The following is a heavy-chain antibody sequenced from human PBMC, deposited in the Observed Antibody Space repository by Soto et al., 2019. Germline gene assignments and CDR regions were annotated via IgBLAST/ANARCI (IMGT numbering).Heavy chain of an antibody. J-gene: IGHJ3*02. Sequence: SETLSLTCTVSGGSISSGDYYWSWIRQPPGKGLEWIGYIYYSGSTNYNPSLKSRVTISVDTSKNQFSLKLSSVTAADTAVYYCARIPAVLVRGVIIGDAFDIWGQGTMVTVSS. D-gene: IGHD3-10*01. CDR2: IYYSGST. CDR1: GGSISSGDYY. CDR3: ARIPAVLVRGVIIGDAFDI. V-gene: IGHV4-61*08.